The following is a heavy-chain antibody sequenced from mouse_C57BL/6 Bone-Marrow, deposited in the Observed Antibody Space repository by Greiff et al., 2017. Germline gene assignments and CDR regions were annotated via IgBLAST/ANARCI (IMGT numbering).Heavy chain of an antibody. CDR2: IRSKSNNYAT. V-gene: IGHV10-1*01. CDR3: VRQSSTMVFDY. D-gene: IGHD2-2*01. CDR1: GFSFNTYA. Sequence: EVQLVESGGGLVQPKGSLKLSCAASGFSFNTYAMNWVRQAPGKGLEWVARIRSKSNNYATYYADSVKDRFTISRDDSESMLYLQMNNLKTEDTAMYYCVRQSSTMVFDYWGQGTTLTVSS. J-gene: IGHJ2*01.